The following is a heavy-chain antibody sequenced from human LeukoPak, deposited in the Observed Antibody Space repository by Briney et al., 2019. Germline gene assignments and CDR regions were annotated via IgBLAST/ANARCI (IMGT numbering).Heavy chain of an antibody. CDR3: VRGGRGERPNY. CDR1: GFTFSDYW. CDR2: VKQDGSER. Sequence: GGSLRLSCAASGFTFSDYWGNWVRQSPGKGLEWVANVKQDGSERKYLDSVKGRFTISRDNAKNSLYLQMDFLRVEDTAVYYCVRGGRGERPNYWGQGTLVTVSS. J-gene: IGHJ4*02. D-gene: IGHD1-26*01. V-gene: IGHV3-7*01.